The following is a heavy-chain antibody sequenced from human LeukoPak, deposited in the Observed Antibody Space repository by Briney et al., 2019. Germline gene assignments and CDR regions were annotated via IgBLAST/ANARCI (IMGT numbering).Heavy chain of an antibody. CDR2: ISSSSSYI. V-gene: IGHV3-21*01. Sequence: GGSLRLSCAASGFIFSSYSMNWVRQAPGKGLEWVSSISSSSSYIYYADSVKGRFTISRDNAKNSLYLQMNSLRAEDTAVYYCARDGSSYSSGRYAIGYWGQGTLVTVSS. D-gene: IGHD6-19*01. CDR1: GFIFSSYS. CDR3: ARDGSSYSSGRYAIGY. J-gene: IGHJ4*02.